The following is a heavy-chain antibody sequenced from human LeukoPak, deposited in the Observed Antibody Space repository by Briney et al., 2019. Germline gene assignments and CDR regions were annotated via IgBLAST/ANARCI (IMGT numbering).Heavy chain of an antibody. V-gene: IGHV3-23*01. Sequence: GGSLRLPCAASGFTFSSYGMSWVRQAPGKGLEWVSAISGSGGSTYYADSVKGRFTISRDNSKNSLYLQMNSLRTEDTALYYCAKGHCGGDCPFDYWGQGTLVTVSS. CDR2: ISGSGGST. J-gene: IGHJ4*02. CDR1: GFTFSSYG. D-gene: IGHD2-21*02. CDR3: AKGHCGGDCPFDY.